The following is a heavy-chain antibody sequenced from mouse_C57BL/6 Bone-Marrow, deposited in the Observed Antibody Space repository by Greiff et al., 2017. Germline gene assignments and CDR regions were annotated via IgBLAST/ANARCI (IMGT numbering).Heavy chain of an antibody. J-gene: IGHJ2*01. CDR2: IYPGSGST. Sequence: VQLQQPGAELVKPGASVKMSCKASGYTFTSYWITWVKQRPGQGLEWIGDIYPGSGSTNYNEKFKSKATLTVDTSSSTAYMQLSSLTSEDSAVYYCARGGSSYEDFDYWGQGTTLTVSS. CDR1: GYTFTSYW. V-gene: IGHV1-55*01. D-gene: IGHD1-1*01. CDR3: ARGGSSYEDFDY.